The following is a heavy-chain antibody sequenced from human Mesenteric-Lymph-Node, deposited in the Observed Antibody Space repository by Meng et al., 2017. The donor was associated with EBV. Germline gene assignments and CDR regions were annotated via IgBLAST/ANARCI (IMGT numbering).Heavy chain of an antibody. V-gene: IGHV4-34*02. J-gene: IGHJ5*02. CDR1: GASLSGYY. CDR3: ARAQWRRGYGLFLTKGDSFDP. Sequence: QVQLQQLGAGLLKPSETLSLTCAVYGASLSGYYWHWIRQPPGKGLEWIGEVDHRGSTNYNPSLKSRVTISLDTSKNQFSLKLTPVTAADTAVYYCARAQWRRGYGLFLTKGDSFDPWGQGTLVTVSS. D-gene: IGHD3-22*01. CDR2: VDHRGST.